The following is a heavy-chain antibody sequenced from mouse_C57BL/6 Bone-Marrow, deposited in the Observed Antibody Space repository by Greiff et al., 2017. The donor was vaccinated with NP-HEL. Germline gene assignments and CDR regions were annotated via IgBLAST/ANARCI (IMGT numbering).Heavy chain of an antibody. J-gene: IGHJ2*01. CDR2: ISDGGSYT. D-gene: IGHD1-1*01. Sequence: EVMLVESGGGLVKPGGSLKLSCAASGFTFSSYAMSWVRQTPEKRLEWVATISDGGSYTYYPDNVKGRFTISRDNAKNNLYLQMSHLKSEDTAMYYCARIGTVVATDYWGQGTTLTVSS. CDR3: ARIGTVVATDY. CDR1: GFTFSSYA. V-gene: IGHV5-4*03.